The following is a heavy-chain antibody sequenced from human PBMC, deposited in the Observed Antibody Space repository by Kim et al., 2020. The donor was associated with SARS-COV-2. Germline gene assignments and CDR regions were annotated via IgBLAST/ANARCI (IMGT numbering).Heavy chain of an antibody. Sequence: GGSLRLSCAASGFTFSSYAMSWVRQAPGKGLEWVSAISGSGGSTYYADSVKGRFTISRDNSKNTLYLQMNSLRAEDTAVYYWAKPSRYCSGGSCYLDVWGKGTTVTVSS. D-gene: IGHD2-15*01. CDR1: GFTFSSYA. J-gene: IGHJ6*03. V-gene: IGHV3-23*01. CDR2: ISGSGGST. CDR3: AKPSRYCSGGSCYLDV.